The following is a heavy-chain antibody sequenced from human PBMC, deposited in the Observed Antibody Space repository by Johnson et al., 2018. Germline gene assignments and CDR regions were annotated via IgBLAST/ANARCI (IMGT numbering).Heavy chain of an antibody. Sequence: VQLVESGGGLVQPGRSLRLSCTASGFTFGDYAMSWFRQAPGKGLEWVGFIRSKAYGGTTEYAVSVKGRFTISNKDSKRIAYLQMNSLKTEDTDVYYCTREQIFAVATYYYYYYMDVWGKGTTVTVSS. D-gene: IGHD3-3*01. CDR3: TREQIFAVATYYYYYYMDV. CDR2: IRSKAYGGTT. J-gene: IGHJ6*03. V-gene: IGHV3-49*03. CDR1: GFTFGDYA.